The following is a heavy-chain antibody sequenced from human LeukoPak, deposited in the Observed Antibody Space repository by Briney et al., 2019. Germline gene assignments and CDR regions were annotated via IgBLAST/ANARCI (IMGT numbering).Heavy chain of an antibody. V-gene: IGHV3-30*18. CDR2: IAYDGKDK. CDR1: GFTFSIRG. J-gene: IGHJ4*02. CDR3: AKSRDGDAPPFDY. D-gene: IGHD4-17*01. Sequence: GGSLRLSCEASGFTFSIRGMRWFRQAPGKGPEWVAVIAYDGKDKFYAGSVKGRFTISRDNSKNTVHLQMNSLRPADTAVYYCAKSRDGDAPPFDYWGQGTVVTVSS.